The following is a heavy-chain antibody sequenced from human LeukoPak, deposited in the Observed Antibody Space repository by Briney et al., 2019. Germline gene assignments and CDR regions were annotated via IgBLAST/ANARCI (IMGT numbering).Heavy chain of an antibody. CDR3: ASWYCSGGSCPGDFDY. Sequence: GASVKVSCTASGSTFSGYTIRWVRQAPGQGLEWMGWFSAYNGNTNYAQKLQGRVTITTDTSTSTAYMELRSLRSDDTAVYYCASWYCSGGSCPGDFDYWGQGTLVTVSS. D-gene: IGHD2-15*01. J-gene: IGHJ4*02. CDR2: FSAYNGNT. V-gene: IGHV1-18*01. CDR1: GSTFSGYT.